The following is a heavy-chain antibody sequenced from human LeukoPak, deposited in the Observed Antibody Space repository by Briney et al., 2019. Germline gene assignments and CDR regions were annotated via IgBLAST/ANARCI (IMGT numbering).Heavy chain of an antibody. Sequence: GGSLRLSCAASGFTFSDYEMNWVRQAPGKGLEWLSYISSGGYTADYADSVKGRFTISRDNAKNSVYLQMHSLRVEDTGVYYCARGDPHADLWGQGTLVTVSS. V-gene: IGHV3-48*03. CDR2: ISSGGYTA. D-gene: IGHD5-24*01. CDR1: GFTFSDYE. J-gene: IGHJ5*02. CDR3: ARGDPHADL.